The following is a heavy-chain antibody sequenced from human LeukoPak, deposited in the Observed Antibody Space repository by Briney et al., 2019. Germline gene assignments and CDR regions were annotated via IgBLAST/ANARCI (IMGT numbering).Heavy chain of an antibody. V-gene: IGHV1-2*02. D-gene: IGHD3-22*01. J-gene: IGHJ4*02. CDR2: INPNSGGT. CDR3: ARVGHYYDSSGYYRVQSPYDY. CDR1: GYTFTGYY. Sequence: GASVKVSCKASGYTFTGYYMHWVRQAPAQGLEWMGWINPNSGGTNKAQKFQGRVTMTRDTPISTAYMELSRLRSDDTAVYYCARVGHYYDSSGYYRVQSPYDYWGQGTLVTVSS.